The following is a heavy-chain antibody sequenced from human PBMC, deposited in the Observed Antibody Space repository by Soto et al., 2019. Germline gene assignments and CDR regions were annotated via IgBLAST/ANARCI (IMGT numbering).Heavy chain of an antibody. CDR2: IYYSGST. V-gene: IGHV4-39*01. Sequence: WVRQVPWKGLEWIGSIYYSGSTYYNPSLKSRVTISVDTSKNQFSLKLSSVTAADTAVYYCARHETTYYDFWRGSHMDGSGQGTTVPVSS. CDR3: ARHETTYYDFWRGSHMDG. J-gene: IGHJ6*02. D-gene: IGHD3-3*01.